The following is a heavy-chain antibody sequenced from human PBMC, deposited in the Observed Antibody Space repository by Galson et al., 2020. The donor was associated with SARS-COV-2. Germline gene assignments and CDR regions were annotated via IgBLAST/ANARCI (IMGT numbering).Heavy chain of an antibody. Sequence: HGESLKISCKGSGYSFTSYWNGWVRQMPGKGLEWMGLIYPGDSDTRYSPSFQGQVTISADKSISTAYLQWSSLKASDTAMYYCARHNSSSSGWYLYYFDYWGHGTLVTVSS. V-gene: IGHV5-51*01. J-gene: IGHJ4*01. CDR3: ARHNSSSSGWYLYYFDY. D-gene: IGHD6-6*01. CDR1: GYSFTSYW. CDR2: IYPGDSDT.